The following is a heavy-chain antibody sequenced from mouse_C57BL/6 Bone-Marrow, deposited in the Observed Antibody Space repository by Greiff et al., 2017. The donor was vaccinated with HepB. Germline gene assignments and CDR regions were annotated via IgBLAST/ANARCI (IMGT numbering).Heavy chain of an antibody. J-gene: IGHJ4*01. V-gene: IGHV7-3*01. D-gene: IGHD1-1*01. CDR1: GFTFTDYY. Sequence: DVQLVESGGGLVQPGGSLSLSCAASGFTFTDYYMSCVRQPPGKALEWLGFIRNKANGYTTEYSASVKGRFTISRDNSLSILYLQMNALRAEDSATYYCARYSITTVVASYYYAMDYWGQGTSVTVSS. CDR2: IRNKANGYTT. CDR3: ARYSITTVVASYYYAMDY.